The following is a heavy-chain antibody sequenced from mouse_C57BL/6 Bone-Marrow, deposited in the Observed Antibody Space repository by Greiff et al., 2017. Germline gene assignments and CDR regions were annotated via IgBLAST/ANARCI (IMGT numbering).Heavy chain of an antibody. D-gene: IGHD1-1*01. CDR1: GYTFTSYW. V-gene: IGHV1-5*01. Sequence: EVKVEESGTVLARPGASVKMSCKTSGYTFTSYWMHWVKQRPGQGLEWIGAIYPGNSDTSYNQKFKGKAKLTAVTSASTAYMELSSLTNEDSAVYYCTIYYGSSPFDYWGQGTTLTVSS. J-gene: IGHJ2*01. CDR2: IYPGNSDT. CDR3: TIYYGSSPFDY.